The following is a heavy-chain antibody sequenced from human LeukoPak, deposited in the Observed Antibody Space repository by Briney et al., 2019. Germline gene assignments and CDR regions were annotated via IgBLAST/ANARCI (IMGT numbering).Heavy chain of an antibody. J-gene: IGHJ4*02. Sequence: PSETLSLTCTVSGGSISSSSYYWGWIRQPPGKGLEWIGSIYHSGSTYYNPSLKSRVTISVDTSKNQFSLKLSSVTAADTAVYYCARDVHGYDILTGYPPSFDYWGQGTLVTVSS. CDR2: IYHSGST. CDR1: GGSISSSSYY. CDR3: ARDVHGYDILTGYPPSFDY. D-gene: IGHD3-9*01. V-gene: IGHV4-39*07.